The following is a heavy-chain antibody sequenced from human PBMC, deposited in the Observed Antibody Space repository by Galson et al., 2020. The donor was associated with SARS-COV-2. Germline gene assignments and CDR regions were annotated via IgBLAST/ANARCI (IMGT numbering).Heavy chain of an antibody. CDR3: ARDLAYFCDDGGYRWDAFDR. V-gene: IGHV3-21*01. D-gene: IGHD5-18*01. CDR2: ISTRSTYI. Sequence: SCAASGFTFTKFGMTWVRQAPGKGLEWVSSISTRSTYIYYADSVKGRFTISRDNAEKSLFLQMNSLTAGDTAVYYCARDLAYFCDDGGYRWDAFDRWGQGTMVTVSS. CDR1: GFTFTKFG. J-gene: IGHJ3*01.